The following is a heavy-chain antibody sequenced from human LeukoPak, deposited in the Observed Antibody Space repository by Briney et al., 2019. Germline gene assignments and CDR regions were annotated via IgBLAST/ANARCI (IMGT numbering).Heavy chain of an antibody. J-gene: IGHJ6*02. D-gene: IGHD3-10*01. CDR1: GYTFTSYG. V-gene: IGHV1-18*01. CDR2: ISAYNGNT. CDR3: ASSVDYYYYGVDV. Sequence: ASVKVSCKASGYTFTSYGISWVRQAPGQGLEWMGWISAYNGNTNYAQKFQGRVTMTRDTSISTAYMELNRLRSDDTAVYYCASSVDYYYYGVDVWGQGTTVTVSS.